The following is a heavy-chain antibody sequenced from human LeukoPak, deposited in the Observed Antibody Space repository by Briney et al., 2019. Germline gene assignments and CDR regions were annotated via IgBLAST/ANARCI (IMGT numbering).Heavy chain of an antibody. CDR3: ARVYGSGSYYFWFDP. J-gene: IGHJ5*02. CDR1: GGTFSSYA. V-gene: IGHV1-69*06. D-gene: IGHD3-10*01. CDR2: IIPIFGTA. Sequence: GASVKVSCKASGGTFSSYAISWVRQAPGQGLEWMGGIIPIFGTANYAQKFQGRVTITADKSTSTAYMEPSSLRSEDTAVYYCARVYGSGSYYFWFDPWGQGALVTVSS.